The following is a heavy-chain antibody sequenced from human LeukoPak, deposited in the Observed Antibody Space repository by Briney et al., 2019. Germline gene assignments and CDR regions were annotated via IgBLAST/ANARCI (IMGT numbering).Heavy chain of an antibody. D-gene: IGHD6-19*01. V-gene: IGHV3-21*01. J-gene: IGHJ4*02. CDR2: ISSSSRYI. CDR3: ARGSGGAIAVADTDRHFDY. Sequence: GGSLRLSCAASGYTFRSYTMDWVRHAPGEGVEWVSSISSSSRYIFYAHSVKGGFTISRENPKNSLSLYIHSVRPDHRTVYLCARGSGGAIAVADTDRHFDYWGQGTLVTVSP. CDR1: GYTFRSYT.